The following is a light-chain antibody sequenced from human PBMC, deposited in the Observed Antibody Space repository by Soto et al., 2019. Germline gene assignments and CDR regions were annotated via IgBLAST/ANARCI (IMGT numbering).Light chain of an antibody. CDR1: QSVRSY. V-gene: IGKV3-11*01. J-gene: IGKJ5*01. Sequence: EIVLTQSPATLSLSPGERATLSCRASQSVRSYLAWYQQKPGQARRLLIYNASNRATGIPARFSGSGSGTDFTLTISSLEPEDFAVYYCQQRSNWPLITFGQGTRLEIK. CDR2: NAS. CDR3: QQRSNWPLIT.